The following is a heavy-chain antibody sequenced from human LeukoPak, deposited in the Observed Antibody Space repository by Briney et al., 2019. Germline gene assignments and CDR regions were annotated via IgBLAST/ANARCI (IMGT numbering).Heavy chain of an antibody. V-gene: IGHV3-74*01. D-gene: IGHD3-3*01. J-gene: IGHJ4*02. Sequence: GGSLRLSCAASGFTFSRYWMHWVRQAPGKGLVWVSRINSDGSSTSYADSVKGRFTISRDNAKNSLFLQMNSLRAEDTAVYYCARDRITDFWSGYYTNYFDYWGQGTLVTVSS. CDR1: GFTFSRYW. CDR3: ARDRITDFWSGYYTNYFDY. CDR2: INSDGSST.